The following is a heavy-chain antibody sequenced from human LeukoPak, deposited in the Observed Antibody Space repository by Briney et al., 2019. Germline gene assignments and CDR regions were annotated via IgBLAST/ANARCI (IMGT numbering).Heavy chain of an antibody. CDR2: INPNSGGT. Sequence: ASVKVSCKASGNSFTGYYIHWVRQAPGQGLEWMGWINPNSGGTNYAQKFQGRVTMTRDTSVNTAYIELSRLKSDDTAVYYCARGGVIMIQDAWFDPWGQGTLVTVSS. J-gene: IGHJ5*02. CDR3: ARGGVIMIQDAWFDP. D-gene: IGHD3-10*01. CDR1: GNSFTGYY. V-gene: IGHV1-2*02.